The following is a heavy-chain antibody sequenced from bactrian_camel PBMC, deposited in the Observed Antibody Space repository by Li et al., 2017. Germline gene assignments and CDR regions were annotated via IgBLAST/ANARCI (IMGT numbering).Heavy chain of an antibody. V-gene: IGHV3S40*01. J-gene: IGHJ4*01. CDR1: GHTSSTKC. CDR3: AADLYCPVSDGTFRMSGSY. D-gene: IGHD2*01. CDR2: IYTGGGMT. Sequence: DVQLVESGGGLVQPGGSLRVSCAAFGHTSSTKCMGWFHQAPGKGRERVAAIYTGGGMTAYADSVKGRFTISQDNAKNTVYLQMDSLKPEDTAMYYCAADLYCPVSDGTFRMSGSYWGQGTQVTVS.